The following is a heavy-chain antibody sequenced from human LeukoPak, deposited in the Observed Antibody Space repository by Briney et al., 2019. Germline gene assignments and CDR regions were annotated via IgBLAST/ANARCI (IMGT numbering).Heavy chain of an antibody. J-gene: IGHJ6*03. D-gene: IGHD5-18*01. CDR3: AKGGQGYSYGLHDYYMDV. Sequence: GGSLRLSCAASGFTFDDYAMHWVRQAPGKGLEWVSGISWNSGSIGYADSVKGRFTISRDNAKNSLYLQMNSLRAEDTALYYCAKGGQGYSYGLHDYYMDVWGKGTTVTVSS. CDR1: GFTFDDYA. CDR2: ISWNSGSI. V-gene: IGHV3-9*01.